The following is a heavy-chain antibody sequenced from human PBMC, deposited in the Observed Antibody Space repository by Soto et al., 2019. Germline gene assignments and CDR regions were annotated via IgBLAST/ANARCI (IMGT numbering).Heavy chain of an antibody. Sequence: PGGSLRLSCAASGLTFSSYAMSWVRQAPGKGLEWVSAISGSGGSTYYADSVKGRFTISRDNSKNTLYLQMNSLRAEDTAVYYCTKVKMGSSLAYWGQGTLVTVSS. J-gene: IGHJ4*02. CDR1: GLTFSSYA. V-gene: IGHV3-23*01. CDR2: ISGSGGST. CDR3: TKVKMGSSLAY. D-gene: IGHD6-13*01.